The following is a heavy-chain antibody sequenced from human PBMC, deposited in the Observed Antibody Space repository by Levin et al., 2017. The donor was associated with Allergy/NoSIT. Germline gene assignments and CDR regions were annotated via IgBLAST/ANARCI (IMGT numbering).Heavy chain of an antibody. V-gene: IGHV3-9*01. Sequence: PGGSLRLSCAASGFTFDDYAMHWVRQAPGKGLEWVSGISWNSGSIGYADSVKGRFTISRDNAKNSLYLQMNSLRTEDTALYYCARGSSGRPDAFDIWGQGTMVIVSS. CDR1: GFTFDDYA. J-gene: IGHJ3*02. CDR2: ISWNSGSI. D-gene: IGHD6-25*01. CDR3: ARGSSGRPDAFDI.